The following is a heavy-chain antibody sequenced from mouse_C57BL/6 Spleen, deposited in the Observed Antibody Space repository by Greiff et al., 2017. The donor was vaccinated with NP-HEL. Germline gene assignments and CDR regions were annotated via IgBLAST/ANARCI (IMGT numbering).Heavy chain of an antibody. CDR3: ARHWDVGYFDV. D-gene: IGHD4-1*01. J-gene: IGHJ1*03. V-gene: IGHV3-6*01. CDR2: ISYDGSN. CDR1: GYSITSGYY. Sequence: DVKLQESGPGLVKPSQSLSLTCSVTGYSITSGYYWNWIRQFPGNKLEWMGYISYDGSNNYNPSLKNRISITRDTSKNQFFLKLNSVTTEDTATYYCARHWDVGYFDVWGTGTTVTVSS.